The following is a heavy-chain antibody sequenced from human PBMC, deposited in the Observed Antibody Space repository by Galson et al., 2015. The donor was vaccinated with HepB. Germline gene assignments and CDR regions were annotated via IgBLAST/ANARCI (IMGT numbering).Heavy chain of an antibody. D-gene: IGHD3-9*01. CDR2: FDPEDGET. V-gene: IGHV1-24*01. CDR3: ATVGLRYFDWLLFDY. Sequence: SVKVSCKVSGYTLTELSMHWVRQAPGKGLEWMGGFDPEDGETIYAQKFQGRVTMTEDTSTDTAYMELSSLRSEDTAVYYCATVGLRYFDWLLFDYWGQGTLVTVSS. J-gene: IGHJ4*02. CDR1: GYTLTELS.